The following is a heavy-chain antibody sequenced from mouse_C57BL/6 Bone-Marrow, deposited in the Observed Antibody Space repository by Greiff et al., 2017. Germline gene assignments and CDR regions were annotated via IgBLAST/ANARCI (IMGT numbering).Heavy chain of an antibody. D-gene: IGHD1-3*01. V-gene: IGHV1-69*01. CDR3: ARSKDY. CDR1: GYTFTSYW. Sequence: QVQLQQPGAELVMPGASVKLSCKASGYTFTSYWMHWVKQRPGQGLEWIGEIDPSDSYTNYNQKFKGKSNLTVDKSSSTAYMQLSSLTSEDSAVYYCARSKDYWGQGTTLTVSS. J-gene: IGHJ2*01. CDR2: IDPSDSYT.